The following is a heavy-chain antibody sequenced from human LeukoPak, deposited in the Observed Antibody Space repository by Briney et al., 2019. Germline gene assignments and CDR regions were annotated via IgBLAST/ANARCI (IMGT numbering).Heavy chain of an antibody. J-gene: IGHJ4*02. CDR1: GFTFSSYS. Sequence: GSLRLSCAASGFTFSSYSMNWIRQPPGKGLEWIGEINHSGSTNYNPSLKSRVTISVDTSKNQFSLKLSSVTAADTAVYYCARRPGYYYGSGSYQRSFDYWGQGTLVTVSS. V-gene: IGHV4-34*01. D-gene: IGHD3-10*01. CDR3: ARRPGYYYGSGSYQRSFDY. CDR2: INHSGST.